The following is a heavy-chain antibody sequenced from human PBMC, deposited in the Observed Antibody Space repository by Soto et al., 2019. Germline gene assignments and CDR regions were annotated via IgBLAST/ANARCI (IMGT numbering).Heavy chain of an antibody. D-gene: IGHD6-13*01. CDR2: IYYSGST. Sequence: SETLSLTCTVSGGSISSYYWSWIRQPPGKGLEWIGYIYYSGSTNYNPSLKSRVTISVDTSKQQFSLKLSSVTAADTAVYYCARGTSPPIAAAGMGFDYWGQGTLVTVSS. CDR1: GGSISSYY. V-gene: IGHV4-59*01. J-gene: IGHJ4*02. CDR3: ARGTSPPIAAAGMGFDY.